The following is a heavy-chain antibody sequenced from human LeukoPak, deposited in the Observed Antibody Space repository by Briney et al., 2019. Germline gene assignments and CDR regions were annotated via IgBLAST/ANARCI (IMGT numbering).Heavy chain of an antibody. CDR2: IIPIFGVA. CDR1: GGTFRNYV. CDR3: ALISYCTTITCYFLDY. D-gene: IGHD2-8*01. J-gene: IGHJ4*02. V-gene: IGHV1-69*13. Sequence: VASVKVSCKASGGTFRNYVISWVRQAPGQGLEWMGGIIPIFGVANYGQSSQGRVTITADESTNTAYMELSSLRSEDTAVYYCALISYCTTITCYFLDYWGQGTLVTVSS.